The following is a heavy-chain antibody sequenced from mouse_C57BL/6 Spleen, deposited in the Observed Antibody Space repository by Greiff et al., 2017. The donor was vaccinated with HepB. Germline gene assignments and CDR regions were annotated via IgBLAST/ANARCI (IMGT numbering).Heavy chain of an antibody. D-gene: IGHD2-5*01. V-gene: IGHV5-4*01. CDR3: ARERSNYFYYAMDY. J-gene: IGHJ4*01. CDR1: GFTFSSYA. Sequence: EVQLVESGGGLVKPGGSLKLSCAASGFTFSSYAMSWVRQTPEKRLEWVATISDGGSYTYYPDNVKGRFTISRDNAKNNLYLQMSHLKSEDTAMYYCARERSNYFYYAMDYWGQGTSVTVSS. CDR2: ISDGGSYT.